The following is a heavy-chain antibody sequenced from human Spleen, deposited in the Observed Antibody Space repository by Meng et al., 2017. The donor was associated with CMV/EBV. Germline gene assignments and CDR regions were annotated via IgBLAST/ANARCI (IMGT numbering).Heavy chain of an antibody. D-gene: IGHD3-10*01. CDR3: AKDRRSFGELLGPSYY. V-gene: IGHV3-30-3*02. Sequence: GFTFSSYAMHWVRQAPGKGLEWVAVISYDGSNKYYADSVKGRFTISRDNSKNTLYLQMNSLRAEDTAVYYCAKDRRSFGELLGPSYYWGQGTLVTVSS. CDR1: GFTFSSYA. CDR2: ISYDGSNK. J-gene: IGHJ4*02.